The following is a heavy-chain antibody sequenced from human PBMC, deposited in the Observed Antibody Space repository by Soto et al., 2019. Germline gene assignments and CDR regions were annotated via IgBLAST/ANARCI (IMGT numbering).Heavy chain of an antibody. J-gene: IGHJ4*02. V-gene: IGHV3-74*01. CDR3: ARSSGWPRSC. Sequence: GGSLRLSCAASGFTFSSYWMHWVRQAPGKGLVWVSRISSGSSSTSYADSVKGRFTISRDNAKNSLYLQMNSLRAEDTAVYYCARSSGWPRSCWGQGTLVTVSS. CDR1: GFTFSSYW. CDR2: ISSGSSST. D-gene: IGHD6-25*01.